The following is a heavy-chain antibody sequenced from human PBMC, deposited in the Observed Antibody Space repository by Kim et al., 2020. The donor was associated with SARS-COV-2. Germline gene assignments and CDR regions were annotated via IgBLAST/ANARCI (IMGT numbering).Heavy chain of an antibody. CDR2: ISYDGINK. Sequence: GGSLRVSCAASGFTFSGYSMHGVRQAPGKGLEWVAVISYDGINKYYADSGKGRITISKDNSKNTLYLQMNSLSAEDTAVYYCARGLGGWKYSPFEYWGQGTLVTVPS. D-gene: IGHD1-7*01. CDR1: GFTFSGYS. CDR3: ARGLGGWKYSPFEY. V-gene: IGHV3-30-3*01. J-gene: IGHJ4*02.